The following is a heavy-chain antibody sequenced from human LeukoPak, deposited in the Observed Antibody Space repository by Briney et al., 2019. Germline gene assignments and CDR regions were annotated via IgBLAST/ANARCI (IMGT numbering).Heavy chain of an antibody. Sequence: PGGSLRLSCTASGFAFDEHGMSCVRQVPGKGLEWVSGINWSGGSTGYADPLRGRFTISRDNAKNSLYLQMDSLRAEDTALYYCERAPITSPFYFDYWGQGTLVTVSS. CDR2: INWSGGST. J-gene: IGHJ4*02. D-gene: IGHD2-2*01. CDR1: GFAFDEHG. V-gene: IGHV3-20*04. CDR3: ERAPITSPFYFDY.